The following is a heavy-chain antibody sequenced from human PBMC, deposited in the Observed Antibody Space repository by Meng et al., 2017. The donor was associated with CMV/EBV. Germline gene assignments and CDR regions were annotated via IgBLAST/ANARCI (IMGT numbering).Heavy chain of an antibody. CDR3: GFSSWYKGPSGY. CDR2: ISYDGSNK. D-gene: IGHD6-13*01. J-gene: IGHJ4*02. Sequence: GESLKISCAASGFTFSSYAMHWVRQAPGKGLEWVAVISYDGSNKYYADSVKGRFTISRDNSKNTLYLQMNSLRAEDTAVYYCGFSSWYKGPSGYWGQGTLVTVSS. CDR1: GFTFSSYA. V-gene: IGHV3-30-3*01.